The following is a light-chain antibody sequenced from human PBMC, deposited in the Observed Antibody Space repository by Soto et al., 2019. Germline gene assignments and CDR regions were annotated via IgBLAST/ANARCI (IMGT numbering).Light chain of an antibody. CDR1: QSVSSSY. Sequence: EIVLTKSPGTLSLSPGERATLSCRASQSVSSSYLAWYQQKPGQAPRLLIYGASSRATGIPDRFSGSGSGTDFTLTISRLEPEDCAVYYCQQYGSSPLVTFGQGTRLQIK. J-gene: IGKJ5*01. CDR3: QQYGSSPLVT. V-gene: IGKV3-20*01. CDR2: GAS.